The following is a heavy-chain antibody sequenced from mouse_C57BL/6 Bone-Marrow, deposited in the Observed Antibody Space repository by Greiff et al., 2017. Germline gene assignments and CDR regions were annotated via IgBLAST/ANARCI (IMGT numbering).Heavy chain of an antibody. CDR1: GYTFTSYW. CDR3: ARIGGIYFDY. J-gene: IGHJ2*01. CDR2: IYPGSGST. V-gene: IGHV1-55*01. Sequence: VQLQQSGAELVKPGASVKMSCKASGYTFTSYWITWVKQRPGQGLEWIGDIYPGSGSTNYNEKFKSKATLTVDTSSSTAYMQRSRLTSEESGVYYCARIGGIYFDYWGQGTTLTVSS. D-gene: IGHD3-1*01.